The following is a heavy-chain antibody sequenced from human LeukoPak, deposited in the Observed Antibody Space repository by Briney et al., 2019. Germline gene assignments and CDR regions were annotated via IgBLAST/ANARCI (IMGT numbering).Heavy chain of an antibody. Sequence: SETLSLTCAVYGGSFSGYYWSWIRQPPGKGLEWIGELNHSGSTNYNPSLKSRVTISVDTSKNQFSLKLSSVTAADTAVYYCARLGYSSGPWGQGTLVTVSS. D-gene: IGHD6-19*01. V-gene: IGHV4-34*01. J-gene: IGHJ5*02. CDR3: ARLGYSSGP. CDR1: GGSFSGYY. CDR2: LNHSGST.